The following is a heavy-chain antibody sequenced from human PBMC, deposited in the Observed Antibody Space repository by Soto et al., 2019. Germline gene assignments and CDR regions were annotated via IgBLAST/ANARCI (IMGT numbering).Heavy chain of an antibody. CDR2: IYYSGST. CDR3: VFFYKHNAAYEVFPLSAFLRNRSSDL. V-gene: IGHV4-39*01. Sequence: PPGKGLEWIGSIYYSGSTYYNPSLKSRVTISVDTSKNQFSLKLSSVTAADTAVYYCVFFYKHNAAYEVFPLSAFLRNRSSDL. D-gene: IGHD2-21*01. J-gene: IGHJ2*01.